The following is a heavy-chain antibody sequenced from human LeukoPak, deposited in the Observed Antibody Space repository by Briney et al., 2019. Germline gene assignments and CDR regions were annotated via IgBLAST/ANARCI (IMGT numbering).Heavy chain of an antibody. J-gene: IGHJ4*02. D-gene: IGHD6-19*01. CDR1: GFTFTYSA. CDR2: VSGSGGNT. Sequence: GGSLRLSCAASGFTFTYSATTWVRQAPGKGVVGVSTVSGSGGNTYYADSVKGRFTISRDNSENTVSLQMNSLRAQDTAVYYCAKSLAVPGSPDQWGQGTLVTVSS. V-gene: IGHV3-23*01. CDR3: AKSLAVPGSPDQ.